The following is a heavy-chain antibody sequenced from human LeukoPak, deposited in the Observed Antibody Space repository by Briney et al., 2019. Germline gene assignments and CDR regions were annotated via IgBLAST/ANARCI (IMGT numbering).Heavy chain of an antibody. CDR1: GGSFSGYY. CDR3: ARGRYSYGQYYFDY. J-gene: IGHJ4*02. Sequence: PSETLSLTCAVYGGSFSGYYWSGIRQPPGKGLEWIGEINHSGSTNYNPSLKSRVTISVDTSKNQFSLKLSSVTAADTAVYYCARGRYSYGQYYFDYWGQGTLVTVSS. CDR2: INHSGST. V-gene: IGHV4-34*01. D-gene: IGHD5-18*01.